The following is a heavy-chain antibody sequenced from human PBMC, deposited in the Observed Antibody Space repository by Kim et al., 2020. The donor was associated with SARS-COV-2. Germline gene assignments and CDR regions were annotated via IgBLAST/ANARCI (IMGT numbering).Heavy chain of an antibody. CDR1: GGSISSSSYY. CDR2: IYYSGST. V-gene: IGHV4-39*07. D-gene: IGHD3-10*01. Sequence: SETLSLTCTVSGGSISSSSYYWGWIRQPPGKGLEWIGSIYYSGSTYYNPSLKSRVTISVDTSKNQFSLKLSSVTAADTAVYYCARDPPLLWFGEFRGWFDPWGQGTLVTVSS. CDR3: ARDPPLLWFGEFRGWFDP. J-gene: IGHJ5*02.